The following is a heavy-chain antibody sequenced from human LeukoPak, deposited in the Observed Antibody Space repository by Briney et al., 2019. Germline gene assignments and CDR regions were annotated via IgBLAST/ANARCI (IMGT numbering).Heavy chain of an antibody. CDR1: GGSISSSSYY. J-gene: IGHJ4*02. CDR2: IYYSGST. CDR3: ARQLGSVDIVAS. V-gene: IGHV4-39*01. Sequence: SETLSLTCTVSGGSISSSSYYWGWIRQPPGKGPEWIGSIYYSGSTYCNPSLKSRVTISVDTSKNQFSLKLSSVTAADTAVYYCARQLGSVDIVASWGQGTLVTVSS. D-gene: IGHD5-12*01.